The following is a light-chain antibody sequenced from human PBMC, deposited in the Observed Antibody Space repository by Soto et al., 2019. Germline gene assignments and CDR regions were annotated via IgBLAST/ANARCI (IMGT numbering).Light chain of an antibody. CDR3: QQLSTYPST. V-gene: IGKV1-9*01. CDR1: QDIAIY. CDR2: AAS. J-gene: IGKJ4*01. Sequence: IQMTHSPSSLSACVGDRVTIACRASQDIAIYLACYQQKPGEAPKLLIFAASTLQSAVPSRFSGSGSGTDFTLTISSLQAEDFATYYCQQLSTYPSTFGGGTKVDI.